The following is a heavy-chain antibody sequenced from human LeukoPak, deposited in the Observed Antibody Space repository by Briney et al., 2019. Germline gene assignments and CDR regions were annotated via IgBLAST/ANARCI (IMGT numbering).Heavy chain of an antibody. V-gene: IGHV3-23*01. CDR2: ISGSGGST. CDR1: GFTFSSYA. J-gene: IGHJ5*02. CDR3: AKDRTKWLVFRNGEVWWFDP. Sequence: GGSLRLSCAASGFTFSSYAMSWVRQAPGKGLEWVSAISGSGGSTYYADSVKGRFTISRDNSKNTLYLQMNSLRAEVTAVYYCAKDRTKWLVFRNGEVWWFDPWGQGTLVTVSS. D-gene: IGHD6-19*01.